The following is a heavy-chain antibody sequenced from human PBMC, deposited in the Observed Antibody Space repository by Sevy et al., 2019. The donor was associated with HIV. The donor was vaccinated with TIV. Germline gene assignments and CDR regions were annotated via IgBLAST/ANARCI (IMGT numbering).Heavy chain of an antibody. J-gene: IGHJ5*02. CDR1: GGSISSGGYY. CDR2: IYCSGST. CDR3: ARVRRCSSTSCYEARPWFDP. Sequence: SETLSLTCTVSGGSISSGGYYWSWIRQHPGKGLEWIGYIYCSGSTYYNPSLKSRVTISVDKSKNQFYLKLSSVTAADTAVYYCARVRRCSSTSCYEARPWFDPWGQGTLVTVSS. V-gene: IGHV4-31*03. D-gene: IGHD2-2*01.